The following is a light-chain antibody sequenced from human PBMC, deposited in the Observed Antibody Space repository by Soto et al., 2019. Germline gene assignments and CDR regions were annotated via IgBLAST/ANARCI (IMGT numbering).Light chain of an antibody. J-gene: IGLJ2*01. CDR2: EVS. CDR3: STFGGSKV. V-gene: IGLV2-8*01. Sequence: QSVLTQPPSASGSPGQSVTISCTGTSSDVGGYNYVSWYQQHPGKAPKLMIYEVSKRPSGVPDRFSGSKSGNTASLTVSGLQADDEADYYCSTFGGSKVFGGGTKLTVL. CDR1: SSDVGGYNY.